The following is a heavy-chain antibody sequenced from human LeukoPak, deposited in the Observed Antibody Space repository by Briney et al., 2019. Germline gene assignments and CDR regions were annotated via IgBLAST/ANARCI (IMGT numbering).Heavy chain of an antibody. CDR1: GGTFSSYA. Sequence: SVKVSCKASGGTFSSYAISWVRQAPGQGLEWMGGIIPIFGTANYAQKFQGRVTITADESTSTAYMELSSLRSEDTAVYYCARAVYYYDSSGYYYDYWGQGTLVTVSS. J-gene: IGHJ4*02. CDR2: IIPIFGTA. V-gene: IGHV1-69*13. CDR3: ARAVYYYDSSGYYYDY. D-gene: IGHD3-22*01.